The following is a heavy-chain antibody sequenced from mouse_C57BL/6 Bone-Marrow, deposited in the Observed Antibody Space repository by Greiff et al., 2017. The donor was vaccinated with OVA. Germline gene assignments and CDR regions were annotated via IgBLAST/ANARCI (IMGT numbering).Heavy chain of an antibody. V-gene: IGHV1-15*01. J-gene: IGHJ4*01. CDR2: IDPETGGT. CDR3: TGWGTKVVADYAMDY. D-gene: IGHD1-1*01. CDR1: GYTFTDYE. Sequence: VQLQQSGAELVRPGASVTLSCKASGYTFTDYEMHWVKQTPVHGLEWIGAIDPETGGTAYHQKFKGKAILTADKSSSTAYMELRSLTSEDSAVYYCTGWGTKVVADYAMDYWGQGTSVTVSS.